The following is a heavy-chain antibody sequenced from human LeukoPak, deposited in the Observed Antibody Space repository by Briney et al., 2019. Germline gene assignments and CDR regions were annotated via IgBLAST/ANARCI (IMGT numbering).Heavy chain of an antibody. CDR2: IFYSGST. J-gene: IGHJ4*02. CDR3: ARLAAISGSDYPDD. CDR1: GVSISSYY. Sequence: SETLSLTCTVSGVSISSYYWSWIRQPPGKGLEWIGYIFYSGSTIYNPSLRSRVTISADTSKSHFSLRLRSVTAADTAVYYCARLAAISGSDYPDDWGQGTLVTVSS. V-gene: IGHV4-59*08. D-gene: IGHD1-26*01.